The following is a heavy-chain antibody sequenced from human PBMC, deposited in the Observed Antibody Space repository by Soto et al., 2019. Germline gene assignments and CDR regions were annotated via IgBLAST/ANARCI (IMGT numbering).Heavy chain of an antibody. CDR2: IYYSGST. CDR1: GGSISSYY. V-gene: IGHV4-59*01. CDR3: ARMDCSGGSCYYYYGMDV. J-gene: IGHJ6*02. D-gene: IGHD2-15*01. Sequence: SETLSLTCTVSGGSISSYYWSWIRQPPGKGLEWIGYIYYSGSTNYNPSLKSRVTISVDTSKNQFSLKLSSVTAADTAVYYCARMDCSGGSCYYYYGMDVWGQGTTVTVSS.